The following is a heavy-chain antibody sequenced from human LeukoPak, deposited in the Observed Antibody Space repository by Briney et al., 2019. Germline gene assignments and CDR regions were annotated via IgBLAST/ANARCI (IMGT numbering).Heavy chain of an antibody. Sequence: GGSLRLSCAASGFTFSSYSMNWVRQAPGKGLEWVSSISSSSSYIYYADSVKGRFTIYRDNSKNTLYLQMNSLRAEDTAVYYCARDGDWGRYDHWGQGTLAIVSS. D-gene: IGHD7-27*01. CDR1: GFTFSSYS. J-gene: IGHJ4*02. CDR3: ARDGDWGRYDH. V-gene: IGHV3-21*04. CDR2: ISSSSSYI.